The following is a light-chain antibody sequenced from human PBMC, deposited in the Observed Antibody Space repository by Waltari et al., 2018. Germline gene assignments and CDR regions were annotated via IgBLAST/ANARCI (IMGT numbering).Light chain of an antibody. CDR3: ASWDDSLSGWV. J-gene: IGLJ3*02. V-gene: IGLV1-47*01. Sequence: QSVLTQPPSASGTPGQRVTISCSGSSSNIGSYSVYWYQQLPGTAPKLLIYRKNPRPAGGPDRFSGSKSGTSASLAISGLQSDDDADYYCASWDDSLSGWVFGGGTKLTVL. CDR1: SSNIGSYS. CDR2: RKN.